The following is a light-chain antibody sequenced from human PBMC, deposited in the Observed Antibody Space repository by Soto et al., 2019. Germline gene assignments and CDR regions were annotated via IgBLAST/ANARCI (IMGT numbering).Light chain of an antibody. Sequence: DIQMTQSPSTLSASVGDRVSIACRASQSISIWLAWYQQKPGKAPKLLIYKASSLESGVPSRFSGSGSGTEFTLTINSLQPGDFATYYCQQYNSYSWTFGQGTKVEIK. J-gene: IGKJ1*01. CDR1: QSISIW. V-gene: IGKV1-5*03. CDR2: KAS. CDR3: QQYNSYSWT.